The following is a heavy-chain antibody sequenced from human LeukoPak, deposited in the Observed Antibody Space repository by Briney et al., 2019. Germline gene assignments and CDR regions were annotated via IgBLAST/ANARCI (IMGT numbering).Heavy chain of an antibody. V-gene: IGHV3-30-3*01. J-gene: IGHJ4*02. CDR1: GFTFSSYA. D-gene: IGHD5-12*01. Sequence: PGRSLRLSCAASGFTFSSYAMHWVRQAPGKGLEWVAVISYDGSNKYYADSVKGRFTISRDNSKNTLYLQMNSLRAEDTAVYYCARDRKSQDSGYPGLFDYWGQGTLVTVSS. CDR2: ISYDGSNK. CDR3: ARDRKSQDSGYPGLFDY.